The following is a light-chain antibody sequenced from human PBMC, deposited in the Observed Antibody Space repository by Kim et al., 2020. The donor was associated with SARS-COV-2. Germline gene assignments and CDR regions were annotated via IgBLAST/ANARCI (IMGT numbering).Light chain of an antibody. CDR2: GVS. V-gene: IGLV2-8*01. Sequence: QSVAISRTGTSSDISRYNYVSWYQNRPGRAPKLIIYGVSRRPSGVPDRFSGSKSGNTASLTVSGLQAEDEADYYCSSYTDSDTLIFGGGTQLTVL. CDR1: SSDISRYNY. J-gene: IGLJ2*01. CDR3: SSYTDSDTLI.